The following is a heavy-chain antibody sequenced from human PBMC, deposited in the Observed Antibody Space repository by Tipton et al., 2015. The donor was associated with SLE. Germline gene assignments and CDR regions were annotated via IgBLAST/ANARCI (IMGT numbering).Heavy chain of an antibody. CDR1: GGSFSDYS. CDR2: IYYSGTT. D-gene: IGHD1-26*01. V-gene: IGHV4-34*11. CDR3: VRDRGGSFSVYFDY. J-gene: IGHJ4*02. Sequence: TLSLTCAVYGGSFSDYSWGWIRQPPGKGLEWIGSIYYSGTTYYNPSLKSRVTISVDTSKNQFSLNLTSVTAADTAVYYCVRDRGGSFSVYFDYRGQGTLVTVSS.